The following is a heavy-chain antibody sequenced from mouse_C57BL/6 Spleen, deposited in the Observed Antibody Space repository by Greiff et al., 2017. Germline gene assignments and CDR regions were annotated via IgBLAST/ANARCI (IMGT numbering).Heavy chain of an antibody. CDR3: AKGRVDWYFDV. D-gene: IGHD1-1*01. J-gene: IGHJ1*03. CDR1: GYTFTSYW. Sequence: QVQLQQPGAELVKPGASVKLSCKASGYTFTSYWMHWVKQRPGQGLEWIGMIHPNSGSTNYNEKFKSKATLTVDKTSSTAYMQLSSLTSADSAVYYCAKGRVDWYFDVWGTGTTVTVSS. CDR2: IHPNSGST. V-gene: IGHV1-64*01.